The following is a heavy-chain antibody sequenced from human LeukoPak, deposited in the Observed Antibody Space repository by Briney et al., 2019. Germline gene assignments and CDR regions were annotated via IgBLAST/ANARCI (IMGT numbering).Heavy chain of an antibody. CDR3: AKVIRIAAAGIDY. D-gene: IGHD6-13*01. J-gene: IGHJ4*02. V-gene: IGHV3-23*01. CDR2: ISGSGGST. CDR1: GFTFSSYG. Sequence: GGSLRLSCAASGFTFSSYGMSWVRQAPGKGLEWVSAISGSGGSTYYADSVKGRFTISRDNSKTTLYLQMNSLRAEDTAVYYCAKVIRIAAAGIDYWGQGTLVTVSS.